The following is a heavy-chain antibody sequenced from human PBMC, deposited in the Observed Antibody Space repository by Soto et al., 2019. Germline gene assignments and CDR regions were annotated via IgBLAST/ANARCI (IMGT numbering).Heavy chain of an antibody. CDR1: GFDFGDYY. D-gene: IGHD6-13*01. CDR3: VRPYYSSSWFPFDR. Sequence: PGGSLRPSCTGSGFDFGDYYMSWIRQAPGKGLEWVSYIDSGDGTTYYTDSVKGRFTISRDNAKKTVYLQMSSLRVEDTALYYCVRPYYSSSWFPFDRWGQGTLVTVSS. J-gene: IGHJ4*02. CDR2: IDSGDGTT. V-gene: IGHV3-11*01.